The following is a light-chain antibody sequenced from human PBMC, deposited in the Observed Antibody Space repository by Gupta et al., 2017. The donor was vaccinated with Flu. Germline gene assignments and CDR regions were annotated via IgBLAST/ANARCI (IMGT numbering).Light chain of an antibody. Sequence: MTQSPATLSVSPGERATLSCRASQSVSSNLAWYQQKPGQAPRLLIYGASTRDTGIPARFSGSGSGTEFTLTISSRQSEDFAVYYCQQYKNWPPYSFGQGTKMEIK. CDR2: GAS. CDR3: QQYKNWPPYS. J-gene: IGKJ2*03. V-gene: IGKV3-15*01. CDR1: QSVSSN.